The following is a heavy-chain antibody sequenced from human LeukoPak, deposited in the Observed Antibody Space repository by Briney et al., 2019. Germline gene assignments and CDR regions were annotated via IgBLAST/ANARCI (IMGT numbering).Heavy chain of an antibody. D-gene: IGHD1-26*01. CDR1: GYTLTELS. CDR2: FDPEDGET. CDR3: ATTPLGATGLFDY. Sequence: ASVKVSCKVPGYTLTELSMHWVRQAPGKGLEWMGGFDPEDGETIYAQKFQGRVTMTEDTSTDTAYMELSSLRSEDTAVYYCATTPLGATGLFDYWGQGTLVTVSS. J-gene: IGHJ4*02. V-gene: IGHV1-24*01.